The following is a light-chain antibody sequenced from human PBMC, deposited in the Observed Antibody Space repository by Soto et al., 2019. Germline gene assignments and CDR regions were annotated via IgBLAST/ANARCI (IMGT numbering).Light chain of an antibody. J-gene: IGLJ2*01. V-gene: IGLV2-14*01. Sequence: QSVLTQPASVSGSPGQSITISCTGTSSDVGGYNYVSWYQQHPGKAPKLMIYDVSNRPSGVSNRFSGSKSGNTASLTISGLQAEDEAEYYCRYYTSSSIFLVFGGGTKVTVL. CDR2: DVS. CDR3: RYYTSSSIFLV. CDR1: SSDVGGYNY.